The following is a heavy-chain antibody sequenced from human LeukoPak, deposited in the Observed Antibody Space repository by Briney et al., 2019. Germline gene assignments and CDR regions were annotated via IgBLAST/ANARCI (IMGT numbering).Heavy chain of an antibody. Sequence: GGSLRLSCAASGFTFSSYWMSWVRQAPGKGLEWVSYITSSSSTIYYADSVKGRFTISRDNAKNSLYLQMNSLRAEDTAVYYCAKVTVTNYYYYYMDVWGKGTTVTISS. CDR3: AKVTVTNYYYYYMDV. CDR1: GFTFSSYW. J-gene: IGHJ6*03. V-gene: IGHV3-48*01. D-gene: IGHD4-11*01. CDR2: ITSSSSTI.